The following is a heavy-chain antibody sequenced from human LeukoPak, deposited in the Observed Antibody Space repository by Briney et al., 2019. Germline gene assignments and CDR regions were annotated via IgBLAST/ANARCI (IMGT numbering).Heavy chain of an antibody. CDR1: GGSFSGYY. V-gene: IGHV4-34*01. CDR2: IYYSGST. CDR3: SLTYYDFWSGYRWFDP. Sequence: SETLSLTCAVYGGSFSGYYWSWIRQPPGKGLEWIGSIYYSGSTYYNPSLKSRVTISVDTSKNQFSLKLSSVTAADTAVYYCSLTYYDFWSGYRWFDPWGQGTLVTVSS. J-gene: IGHJ5*02. D-gene: IGHD3-3*01.